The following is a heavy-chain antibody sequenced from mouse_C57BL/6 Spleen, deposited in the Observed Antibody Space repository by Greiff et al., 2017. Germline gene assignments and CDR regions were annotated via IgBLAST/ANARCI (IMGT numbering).Heavy chain of an antibody. V-gene: IGHV1-82*01. CDR2: IYPGDGDT. Sequence: VKLQESGPELVKPGASVKISCKASGYAFSSSWMNWVKQRPGKGLEWIGRIYPGDGDTNYNGKFKGKATLTADKSSSTAYMQLSSLTSEDSAVYFCARGEDYAMDYWGQGTSVTVSS. CDR1: GYAFSSSW. CDR3: ARGEDYAMDY. D-gene: IGHD2-13*01. J-gene: IGHJ4*01.